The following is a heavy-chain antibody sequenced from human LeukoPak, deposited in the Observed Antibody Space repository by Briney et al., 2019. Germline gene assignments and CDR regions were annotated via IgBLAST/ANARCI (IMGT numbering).Heavy chain of an antibody. Sequence: SQTLSLTCTVPGDSINSGDYYSTWIRQPPGKGLEWIGYVYYSWTTDYSPSLKTRLTISADTSRNQFSLKLNSVTAADTAMYYCARGYPHAFDVWGQGTMVTVSS. D-gene: IGHD3-16*02. CDR1: GDSINSGDYY. CDR3: ARGYPHAFDV. CDR2: VYYSWTT. V-gene: IGHV4-30-4*08. J-gene: IGHJ3*01.